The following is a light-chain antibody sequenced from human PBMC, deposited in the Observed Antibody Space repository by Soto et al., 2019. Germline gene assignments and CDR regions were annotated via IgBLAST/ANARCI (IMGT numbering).Light chain of an antibody. J-gene: IGLJ1*01. Sequence: QSVLTQSSSASASLGSSVKLTCTLISGHSSYIIAWHQQQPGKAPRYLMKLESSGSYNKGSGVPDRFSGSSSGADRYLTISNLQSEDEADYYCETWDSNTHVFGTGTKLTVL. CDR3: ETWDSNTHV. CDR1: SGHSSYI. CDR2: LESSGSY. V-gene: IGLV4-60*03.